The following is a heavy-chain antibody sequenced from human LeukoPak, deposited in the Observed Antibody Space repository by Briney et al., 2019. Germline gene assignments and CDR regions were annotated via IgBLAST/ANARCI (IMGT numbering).Heavy chain of an antibody. CDR1: GYTLTELS. J-gene: IGHJ4*02. CDR2: FDPEGNKT. Sequence: ASVKVSCKVSGYTLTELSVHWVRQAPGKGLEWMGGFDPEGNKTTCAQEFQGRLTMTEDTSTDTAYMELSSLRSEDTAVYFCATRGLSGSGTYFFYFDYWGQGTLVTVSS. V-gene: IGHV1-24*01. D-gene: IGHD1-26*01. CDR3: ATRGLSGSGTYFFYFDY.